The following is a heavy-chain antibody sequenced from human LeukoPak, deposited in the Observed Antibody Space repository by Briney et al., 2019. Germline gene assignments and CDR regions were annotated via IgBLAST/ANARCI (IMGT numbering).Heavy chain of an antibody. D-gene: IGHD2-2*01. J-gene: IGHJ4*02. CDR3: ARGRTFVSDY. Sequence: RGSLRLSCAASGFTFSTFWMSWVRQAPGRGREWVSNIKSEVSEKYYVGSMKGRFTVSRDNAKNSLYLQMDRLRAEDTAVYYCARGRTFVSDYWGQGTLVTVSS. V-gene: IGHV3-7*01. CDR2: IKSEVSEK. CDR1: GFTFSTFW.